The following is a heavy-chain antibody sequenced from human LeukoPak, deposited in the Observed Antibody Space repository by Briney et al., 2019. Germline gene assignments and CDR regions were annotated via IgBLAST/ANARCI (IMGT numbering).Heavy chain of an antibody. Sequence: GGPLRLSCAASGFTFSSYWMHWVRQAPGKGLLLVSRINSDGSSTSYAYSVKGRFTISRDNAKNTLYLQMNSLRAEDTAVYYCARDIDYWGQGTLVTVSS. J-gene: IGHJ4*02. CDR1: GFTFSSYW. CDR2: INSDGSST. V-gene: IGHV3-74*01. CDR3: ARDIDY.